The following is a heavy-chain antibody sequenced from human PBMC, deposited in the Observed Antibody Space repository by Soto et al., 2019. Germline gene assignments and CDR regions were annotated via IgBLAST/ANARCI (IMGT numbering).Heavy chain of an antibody. D-gene: IGHD2-15*01. CDR2: INPSSGDT. CDR3: ARGAGYCSGGSCYPFEY. Sequence: QVQLVQSGAEVKKPGASVKVSCKASGYTFNDFYMHWVRQAPGQGLEWMGWINPSSGDTSSAQNFKDRVTMSRDTSISTAYMELSRLRSDDTAVYYCARGAGYCSGGSCYPFEYWGQGTLVTVSS. J-gene: IGHJ4*02. V-gene: IGHV1-2*02. CDR1: GYTFNDFY.